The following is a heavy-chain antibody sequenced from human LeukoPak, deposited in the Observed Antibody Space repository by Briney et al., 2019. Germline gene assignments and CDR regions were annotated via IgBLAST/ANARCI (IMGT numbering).Heavy chain of an antibody. V-gene: IGHV3-33*01. D-gene: IGHD2/OR15-2a*01. Sequence: GGSLRLSCAASGFTFSSYGMHWVRQAPGKGLEWVAVIWYDGSNKYYADSVKGRFTISRDNSKNTLYLQMNSLRAEDTAVYYCARDGKDYFGMKYWAPAFDYWGQGTLVTVSS. CDR1: GFTFSSYG. J-gene: IGHJ4*02. CDR2: IWYDGSNK. CDR3: ARDGKDYFGMKYWAPAFDY.